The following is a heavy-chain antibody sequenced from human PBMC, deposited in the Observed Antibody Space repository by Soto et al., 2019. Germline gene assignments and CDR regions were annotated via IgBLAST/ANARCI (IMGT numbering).Heavy chain of an antibody. CDR2: INHSGST. J-gene: IGHJ3*02. CDR1: GGSFSGYY. V-gene: IGHV4-34*01. D-gene: IGHD5-12*01. Sequence: SETLSLTCAVYGGSFSGYYWSWIRQPPGKGLEWIGEINHSGSTNYNPSLKSRVTISVDTSKNQFSLKLSSVTAADTAVYYCARWVIVATTRLLNAFDIWCQGTMVTVSS. CDR3: ARWVIVATTRLLNAFDI.